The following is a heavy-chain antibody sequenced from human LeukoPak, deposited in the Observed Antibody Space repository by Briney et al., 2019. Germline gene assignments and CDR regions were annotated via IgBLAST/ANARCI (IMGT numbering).Heavy chain of an antibody. CDR2: ISYDGSNK. CDR3: ARGRTEGFFDY. J-gene: IGHJ4*02. V-gene: IGHV3-30*04. Sequence: GRSLRLSCAASGFTFSSYAMHWVRQAPGKGLEWVAVISYDGSNKYYADSVKGRFTISRDNSKNTLYLQMNSLRAEDTAVYYCARGRTEGFFDYWGQGTLVTVSS. CDR1: GFTFSSYA.